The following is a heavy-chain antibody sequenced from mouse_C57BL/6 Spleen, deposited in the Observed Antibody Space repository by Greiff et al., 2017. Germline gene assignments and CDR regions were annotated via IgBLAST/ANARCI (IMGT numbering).Heavy chain of an antibody. J-gene: IGHJ1*03. Sequence: QVQLQQPGAELVMPGASVKLSCKASGYTFTSYWMHWVKQRPGQGLEWIGEIDPSDSYTNYNQKFKGKSTLTVDKSSSTAYMQLSSLTSEDPAVYYCARYQGITTVNWYFDVWGTGTTVTVSS. V-gene: IGHV1-69*01. CDR2: IDPSDSYT. D-gene: IGHD1-1*01. CDR3: ARYQGITTVNWYFDV. CDR1: GYTFTSYW.